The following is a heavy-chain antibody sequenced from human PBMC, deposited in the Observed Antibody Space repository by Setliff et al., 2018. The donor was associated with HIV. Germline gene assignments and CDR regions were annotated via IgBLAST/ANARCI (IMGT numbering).Heavy chain of an antibody. Sequence: PSETLSLTCAVYGDSFSDYSCNWIRQTPEKGLEWIAEITHSGSTNYNPSLRGRVTIALGTSKNHFSLNLRSVSAADTGFYYCATKGWNAYKAFDYWGQGTLVTVS. CDR3: ATKGWNAYKAFDY. CDR2: ITHSGST. J-gene: IGHJ4*02. CDR1: GDSFSDYS. V-gene: IGHV4-34*01. D-gene: IGHD1-1*01.